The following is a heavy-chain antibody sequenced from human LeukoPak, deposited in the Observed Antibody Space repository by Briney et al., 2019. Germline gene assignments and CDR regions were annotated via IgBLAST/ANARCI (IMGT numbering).Heavy chain of an antibody. CDR3: ARFPGYSSSWPLSYYYYMDV. V-gene: IGHV4-34*01. CDR1: GGSFSGYY. Sequence: SETLSLTCAVYGGSFSGYYWSWIRQPPGKGLEWIGEINHSGSTNYNPSLKGRVTISVDTSKNQFSLKLSSVTAADTAVYYCARFPGYSSSWPLSYYYYMDVWGKGTTVTVSS. D-gene: IGHD6-13*01. J-gene: IGHJ6*03. CDR2: INHSGST.